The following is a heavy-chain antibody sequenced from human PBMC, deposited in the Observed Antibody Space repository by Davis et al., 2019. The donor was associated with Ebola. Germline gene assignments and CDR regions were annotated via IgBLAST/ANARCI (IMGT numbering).Heavy chain of an antibody. CDR2: IYYSGGT. D-gene: IGHD3-3*01. J-gene: IGHJ4*02. CDR1: GGSISSYY. Sequence: PGGSLRLSCTVSGGSISSYYWSWIRQPPGKGLEWIGYIYYSGGTYYNPSLKSRVTISVDTSKNQFSLKLSSVTAADTAVYYCARQFLEWLVGYWGQGTLVTVSS. V-gene: IGHV4-59*04. CDR3: ARQFLEWLVGY.